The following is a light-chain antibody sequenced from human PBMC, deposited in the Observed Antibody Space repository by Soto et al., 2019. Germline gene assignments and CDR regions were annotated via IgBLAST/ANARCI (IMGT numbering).Light chain of an antibody. CDR2: DAS. Sequence: DIQVTQSPSTLSASVGDRVTITCRASQSISSSLAWYHQKPGTAPKLLIYDASSLERGVPSRFSGSESGTEYTLTISSRQPADFATYYWQQYGGFSRTFGQGTKV. V-gene: IGKV1-5*01. CDR3: QQYGGFSRT. J-gene: IGKJ1*01. CDR1: QSISSS.